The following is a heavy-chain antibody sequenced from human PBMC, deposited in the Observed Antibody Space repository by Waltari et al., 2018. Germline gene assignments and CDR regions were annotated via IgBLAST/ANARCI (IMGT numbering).Heavy chain of an antibody. CDR2: LSSGRGEE. V-gene: IGHV3-30*18. J-gene: IGHJ4*02. CDR1: GFKVNDYG. Sequence: QVQLVQSGGGLVQPGTSLRLSCGAFGFKVNDYGMYWVRQAPGKGLEWVAGLSSGRGEENYADSVEGRFTISRDNSKNTLYLQMNSLRAEDTAVYYCAKDSGWYQGALDYWGQGTLVTVSS. D-gene: IGHD6-19*01. CDR3: AKDSGWYQGALDY.